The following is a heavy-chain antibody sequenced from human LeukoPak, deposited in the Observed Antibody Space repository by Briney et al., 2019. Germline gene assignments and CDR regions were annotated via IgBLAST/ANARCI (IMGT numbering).Heavy chain of an antibody. CDR3: ARGKVAATPRFDY. J-gene: IGHJ4*02. CDR2: IIPIFGTA. CDR1: GYTFTSYY. Sequence: SVKVSCKASGYTFTSYYMHWVRQAPGQGLEWMGGIIPIFGTANYAQKFQGRVTITADESTSTAYMELSSLRSEDTAVYYCARGKVAATPRFDYWGQGTLVTVSS. V-gene: IGHV1-69*13. D-gene: IGHD2-15*01.